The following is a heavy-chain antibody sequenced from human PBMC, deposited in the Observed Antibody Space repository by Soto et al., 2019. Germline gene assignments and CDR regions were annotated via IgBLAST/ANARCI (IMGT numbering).Heavy chain of an antibody. Sequence: QVQLVESGGGVVQPGRSLRLSCAASGFTFSSYAMHWVRQAPGKGLEWVAVISYDGSNKYYADSVKGRFTISRDNSKNTLYLQMNSLRAEDTAVYYCARSEVARHFDYWGQGTLVTVSS. J-gene: IGHJ4*02. CDR1: GFTFSSYA. CDR2: ISYDGSNK. V-gene: IGHV3-30-3*01. CDR3: ARSEVARHFDY.